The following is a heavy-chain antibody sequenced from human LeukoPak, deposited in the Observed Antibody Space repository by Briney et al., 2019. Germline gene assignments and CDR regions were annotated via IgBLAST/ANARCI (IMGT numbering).Heavy chain of an antibody. J-gene: IGHJ4*02. V-gene: IGHV4-31*03. Sequence: PSETLSLTCTVSGVSISSDGYYWSWIRQHPGKGLEWIGYIYYSGSTYYNPSLKSRLTISLDTSSNQFSLKLNSVTAAHTAVYYCARGPVRDYSNYWGQGTLVTVSS. CDR3: ARGPVRDYSNY. CDR1: GVSISSDGYY. CDR2: IYYSGST. D-gene: IGHD4-11*01.